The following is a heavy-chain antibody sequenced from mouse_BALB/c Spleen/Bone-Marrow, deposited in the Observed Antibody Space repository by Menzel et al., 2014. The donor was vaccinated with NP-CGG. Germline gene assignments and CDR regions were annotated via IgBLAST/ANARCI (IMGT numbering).Heavy chain of an antibody. Sequence: VQLQQSGAEVVKPGASVRLSCKTSGYTFTNYRMHWVKQRPGQGLEWIGDINPSNGRATYSEKFKSKATLTVDTSSSTAYMQLSSLTSEDSAVYYCARYYNYYFDVWGAGTTVTVSS. CDR2: INPSNGRA. CDR1: GYTFTNYR. CDR3: ARYYNYYFDV. V-gene: IGHV1S81*02. J-gene: IGHJ1*01. D-gene: IGHD1-1*01.